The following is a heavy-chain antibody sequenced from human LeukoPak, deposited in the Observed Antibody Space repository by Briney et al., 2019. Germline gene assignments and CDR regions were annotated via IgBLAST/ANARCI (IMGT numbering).Heavy chain of an antibody. D-gene: IGHD1-26*01. V-gene: IGHV3-21*01. Sequence: GGSLRLSCAASGFTFSSYSMNWVRQAPGKGLEWVSSITSSGAYIFYADSVRGRFTISRDNAKDSLYLQMNSLGPEDTAVYYCARDPYSGNYGNYYYYYMDVWGKGTTVTISS. J-gene: IGHJ6*03. CDR1: GFTFSSYS. CDR3: ARDPYSGNYGNYYYYYMDV. CDR2: ITSSGAYI.